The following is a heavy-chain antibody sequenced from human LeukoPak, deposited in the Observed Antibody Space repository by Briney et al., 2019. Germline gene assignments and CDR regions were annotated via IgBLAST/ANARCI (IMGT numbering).Heavy chain of an antibody. V-gene: IGHV4-4*07. CDR2: IYTSGST. CDR3: AREALSSGTTH. J-gene: IGHJ4*02. Sequence: SETLSLTCSVSGGSISIYYWSWIREPAGKGLEWIGRIYTSGSTNYNPSLKSRVTMSVDTSKNQFSLKLSSVTAADTAVYYCAREALSSGTTHWGQGTLVTVSS. D-gene: IGHD3-22*01. CDR1: GGSISIYY.